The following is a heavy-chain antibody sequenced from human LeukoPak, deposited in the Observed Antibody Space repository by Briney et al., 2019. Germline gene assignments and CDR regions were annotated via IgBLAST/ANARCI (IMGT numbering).Heavy chain of an antibody. Sequence: GGSLRLSCAASGFTFSSYGMHWVRQAPGKGLEWVAVISYDGSNKYYADSVKGRFTISRDNAKNSLYLQMNSLRAEDTAVYYCASWARRYDSSSWYGPSDPWGQGTLVTVSS. CDR2: ISYDGSNK. V-gene: IGHV3-30*03. CDR3: ASWARRYDSSSWYGPSDP. D-gene: IGHD6-13*01. CDR1: GFTFSSYG. J-gene: IGHJ5*02.